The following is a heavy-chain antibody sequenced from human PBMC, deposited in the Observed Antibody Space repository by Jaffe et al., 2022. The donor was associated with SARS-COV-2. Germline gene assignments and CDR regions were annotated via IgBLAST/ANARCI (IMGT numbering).Heavy chain of an antibody. J-gene: IGHJ4*02. V-gene: IGHV3-23*01. CDR1: GFPFSTYP. CDR3: VRAGTSYKYYFDY. Sequence: EVQLLESGGTLVQPGGSLRLSCAASGFPFSTYPMSWVRQAPGKGLEWVSGISGSGGTTYYADSVKGRFTISRDNSKNTLDLQIISLRAEDTAQYYCVRAGTSYKYYFDYWGQGTLVTVSS. CDR2: ISGSGGTT. D-gene: IGHD6-19*01.